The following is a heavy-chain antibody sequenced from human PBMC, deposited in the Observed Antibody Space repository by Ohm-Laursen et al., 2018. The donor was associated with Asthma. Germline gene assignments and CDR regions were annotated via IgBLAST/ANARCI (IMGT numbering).Heavy chain of an antibody. J-gene: IGHJ6*02. D-gene: IGHD3-16*01. Sequence: SLRLSCSASGFTFSLYCMIWVRQAPGKGLEWVSYICSSGSTIYYAASVKGRFTISRDNAKNSLYLQMNNLGADDAAIYYCAREWGGMDVWGQGTTVTVSS. CDR1: GFTFSLYC. V-gene: IGHV3-48*01. CDR2: ICSSGSTI. CDR3: AREWGGMDV.